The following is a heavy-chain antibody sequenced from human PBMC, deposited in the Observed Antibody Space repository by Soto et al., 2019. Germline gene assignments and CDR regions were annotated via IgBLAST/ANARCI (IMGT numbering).Heavy chain of an antibody. D-gene: IGHD6-19*01. J-gene: IGHJ4*02. CDR3: ARTSPVAGGFDY. V-gene: IGHV4-59*01. CDR2: IYYST. Sequence: QVPLQESGPALVKPSETLSLTCTVSGGSISGYYWSWIRQPPGKGLEWIGYIYYSTNYNPSLKSRVTISLDTSKYQLSLKLTSVTAADTAVYYCARTSPVAGGFDYWGQGTLVTVSS. CDR1: GGSISGYY.